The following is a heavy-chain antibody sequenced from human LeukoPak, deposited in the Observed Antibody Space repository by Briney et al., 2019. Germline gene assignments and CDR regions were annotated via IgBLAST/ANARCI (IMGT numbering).Heavy chain of an antibody. D-gene: IGHD6-13*01. CDR1: GFTFDDYA. CDR3: AKDSGSWYFGAFDI. CDR2: ISWDSGSI. Sequence: GRSLRLSCAASGFTFDDYAIHWVRQAPGKGLEWVSGISWDSGSIGYADSVKGRFTISRDNAKNSLYLQMNSLRAEDTALYYCAKDSGSWYFGAFDIWGQGTMVTVSS. V-gene: IGHV3-9*01. J-gene: IGHJ3*02.